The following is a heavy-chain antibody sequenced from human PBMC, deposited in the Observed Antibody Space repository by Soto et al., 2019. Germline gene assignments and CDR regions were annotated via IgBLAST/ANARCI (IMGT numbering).Heavy chain of an antibody. D-gene: IGHD3-10*01. V-gene: IGHV4-34*01. CDR1: GGSFSGNF. CDR2: INRSGST. J-gene: IGHJ6*02. CDR3: ARDKGSGSYNSRYYYGMDV. Sequence: SETLSLTCAVYGGSFSGNFWSWIRQPPGKGLEWIGEINRSGSTNYIPSLKSRVTISVDTSKNQFSLKLSSVSAADTAVYYCARDKGSGSYNSRYYYGMDVWGQGTTVTVSS.